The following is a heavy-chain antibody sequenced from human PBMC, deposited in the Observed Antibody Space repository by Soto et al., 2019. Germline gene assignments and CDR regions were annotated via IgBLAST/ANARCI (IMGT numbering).Heavy chain of an antibody. CDR3: ARSPQSNDYYYEDY. V-gene: IGHV4-31*03. D-gene: IGHD3-22*01. Sequence: SETLSLTCTVSGGSISSGGYYWSWIRQHPGKGLEWIGCIYYSGSTYYNPSLKSRVTISVDTSKNQFSLKLSSVTAADTAVYYCARSPQSNDYYYEDYWGQGTLVTVSS. J-gene: IGHJ4*02. CDR1: GGSISSGGYY. CDR2: IYYSGST.